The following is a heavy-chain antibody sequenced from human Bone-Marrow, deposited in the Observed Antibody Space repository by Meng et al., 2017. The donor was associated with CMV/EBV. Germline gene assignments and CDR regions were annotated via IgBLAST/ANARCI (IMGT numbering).Heavy chain of an antibody. J-gene: IGHJ6*02. V-gene: IGHV3-48*03. CDR3: ARDRVTMIVVAIEGYGMDV. CDR1: GFTFSSYE. CDR2: ISSSGSTI. D-gene: IGHD3-22*01. Sequence: GESLKISCAASGFTFSSYEMNWVRQAPGKGLEWVSYISSSGSTIYYADSVKGRFTISRDNAKNSLYLQMNSLRAEDTAVYYCARDRVTMIVVAIEGYGMDVWGQGTTVTVSS.